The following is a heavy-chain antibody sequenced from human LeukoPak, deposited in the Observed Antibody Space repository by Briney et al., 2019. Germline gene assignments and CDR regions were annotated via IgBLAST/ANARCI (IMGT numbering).Heavy chain of an antibody. J-gene: IGHJ4*02. V-gene: IGHV1-69*05. CDR3: ARAPNSSGWYGRY. CDR2: IIPIFGTA. CDR1: VGTFSSYA. D-gene: IGHD6-19*01. Sequence: SVKVSCKASVGTFSSYAISWVRQAPGQGLEWMGGIIPIFGTANYAQKFQGRVTITTDESTSTDYMELSSLRSEDTAVYYCARAPNSSGWYGRYWGQGTLVTVSS.